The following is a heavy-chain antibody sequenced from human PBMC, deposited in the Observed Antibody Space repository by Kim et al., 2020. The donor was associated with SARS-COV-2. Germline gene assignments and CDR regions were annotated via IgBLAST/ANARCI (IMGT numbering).Heavy chain of an antibody. V-gene: IGHV4-38-2*02. CDR3: AREECSSTSCYEDRGYYYYYGMDA. J-gene: IGHJ6*02. CDR1: GYSISSGYY. D-gene: IGHD2-2*01. Sequence: SETLSLTCTVSGYSISSGYYWGWIRQPPGKGLEWIGSIYHSGSTYYNPSLKSRVTISVDTSKNQFSLKLSSVTAADTAVYYCAREECSSTSCYEDRGYYYYYGMDAWGQGTTVTVSS. CDR2: IYHSGST.